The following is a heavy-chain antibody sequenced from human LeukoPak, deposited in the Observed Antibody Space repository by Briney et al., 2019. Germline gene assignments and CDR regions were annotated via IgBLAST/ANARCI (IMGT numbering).Heavy chain of an antibody. CDR3: ARDVPTPTMVRGVRVPDYGMDV. J-gene: IGHJ6*02. Sequence: SETLSLTCTVSGGSISSSSYYWGWIRQPPGKGLEWIGSVYYTGASYYNPSLKSRVTISIDTSKKHFSLKLTSVTAADTAVYYCARDVPTPTMVRGVRVPDYGMDVWGQGTTVTVSS. D-gene: IGHD3-10*01. V-gene: IGHV4-39*07. CDR1: GGSISSSSYY. CDR2: VYYTGAS.